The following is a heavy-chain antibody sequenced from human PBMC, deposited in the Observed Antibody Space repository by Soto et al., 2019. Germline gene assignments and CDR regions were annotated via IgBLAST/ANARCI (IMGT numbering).Heavy chain of an antibody. Sequence: GGSLRLSCAASGFTFSSYAMHWVRQAPGKGLEWVAVISYDGSNKYYADSVKGRFTISRDNSKNTLYLQMNSLRAEDTAVYYCASPTARNSSGWYNFDYWGQGTLVTVSS. V-gene: IGHV3-30-3*01. J-gene: IGHJ4*02. CDR1: GFTFSSYA. CDR2: ISYDGSNK. D-gene: IGHD6-19*01. CDR3: ASPTARNSSGWYNFDY.